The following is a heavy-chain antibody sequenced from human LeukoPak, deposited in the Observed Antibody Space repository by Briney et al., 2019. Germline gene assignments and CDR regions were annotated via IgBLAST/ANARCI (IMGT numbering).Heavy chain of an antibody. CDR2: ISWNSGSI. Sequence: GGSLRLSCAASGFTFDDYAMHWVRQAPGKGLEWVSGISWNSGSIGYADSVKGRFTISRDNAKNSLYLQMNSLRAEDTALYYCAKVYGSWYSFDYWGQGTLVTVSS. V-gene: IGHV3-9*01. D-gene: IGHD6-13*01. CDR1: GFTFDDYA. J-gene: IGHJ4*02. CDR3: AKVYGSWYSFDY.